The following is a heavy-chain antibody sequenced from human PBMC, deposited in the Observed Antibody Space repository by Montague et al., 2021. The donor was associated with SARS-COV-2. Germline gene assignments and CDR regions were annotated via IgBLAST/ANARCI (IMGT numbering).Heavy chain of an antibody. V-gene: IGHV4-59*08. CDR1: GGSFRDYA. CDR3: AGRLPQYTSGWYFDQ. J-gene: IGHJ4*02. CDR2: LSYSGRP. Sequence: SETLSLTCDFAGGSFRDYAWSWIRQPPGKRLEWIGYLSYSGRPXXXPSXXXRVSISVDTFKNQFSLRLRSVIAADTAVYYCAGRLPQYTSGWYFDQWGQGTLVAVSS. D-gene: IGHD6-19*01.